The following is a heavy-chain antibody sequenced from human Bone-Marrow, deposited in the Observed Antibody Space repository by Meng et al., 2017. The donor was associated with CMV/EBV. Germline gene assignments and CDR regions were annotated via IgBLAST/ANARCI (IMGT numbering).Heavy chain of an antibody. Sequence: LSLTCAASEFTFNNAWMSWVRQAPGKGLEWVGRIISKTDGGTTDYAAPVKGRFTISRDDSKNTLYLQMNSLKTEDTAVYYCTTVVRYYYYGMDVWGQGTTVTVSS. J-gene: IGHJ6*02. CDR3: TTVVRYYYYGMDV. D-gene: IGHD6-6*01. CDR1: EFTFNNAW. CDR2: IISKTDGGTT. V-gene: IGHV3-15*01.